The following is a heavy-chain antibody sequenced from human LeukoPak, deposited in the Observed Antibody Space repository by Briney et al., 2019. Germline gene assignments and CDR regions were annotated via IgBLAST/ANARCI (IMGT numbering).Heavy chain of an antibody. Sequence: ASVKVSCKASGYTFTSYDINWVRQATGQGLEWMRWMNPNSGNTGYAQKFQGRVTMTRNTSISTAYMELSSLRSEDTAVYYCARGQRYCSSTSCYSPNFDYWGQGTLVTVSS. V-gene: IGHV1-8*01. CDR2: MNPNSGNT. CDR1: GYTFTSYD. D-gene: IGHD2-2*01. CDR3: ARGQRYCSSTSCYSPNFDY. J-gene: IGHJ4*02.